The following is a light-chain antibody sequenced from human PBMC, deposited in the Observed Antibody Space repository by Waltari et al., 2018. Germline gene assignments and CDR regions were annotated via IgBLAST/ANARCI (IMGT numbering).Light chain of an antibody. J-gene: IGKJ1*01. V-gene: IGKV3-20*01. Sequence: EIVLTQSPGTLSLSPGERATLPCRASQSVSRTLAWYQQKPVPAPRLLIYGASNRATGIPDRFSGSWSGTDFSLTSSRLEPEDFAVYYCQHYVRLPVTFGQGTKVEIK. CDR2: GAS. CDR3: QHYVRLPVT. CDR1: QSVSRT.